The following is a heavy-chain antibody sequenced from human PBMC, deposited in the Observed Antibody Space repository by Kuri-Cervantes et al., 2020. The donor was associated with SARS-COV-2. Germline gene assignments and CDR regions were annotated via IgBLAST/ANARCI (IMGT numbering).Heavy chain of an antibody. V-gene: IGHV3-30*18. Sequence: GESLKISCAASGFTFSSYGMHWVRQAPGKGLEWAAVISYDGSNKYYADSVKGRFTISRDNSKNTLYLQMNSLRAEDTAVYYCAKPYGDYFGPNDYWGQGTLVTVSS. CDR2: ISYDGSNK. CDR3: AKPYGDYFGPNDY. CDR1: GFTFSSYG. J-gene: IGHJ4*02. D-gene: IGHD4-17*01.